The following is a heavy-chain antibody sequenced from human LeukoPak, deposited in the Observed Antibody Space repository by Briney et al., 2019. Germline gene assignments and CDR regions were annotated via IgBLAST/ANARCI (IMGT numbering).Heavy chain of an antibody. V-gene: IGHV4-59*01. CDR3: ATNLRSTAAFDV. Sequence: PETLSHTRTVSGGSITNYYWSWIRQPPGKGLEWIGYIYYSGGTNYNPSLKSRVTISLDTSNSQSSLKVSSVSAAETAVYYCATNLRSTAAFDVGRAGTTVTVSS. CDR1: GGSITNYY. CDR2: IYYSGGT. D-gene: IGHD1-14*01. J-gene: IGHJ3*01.